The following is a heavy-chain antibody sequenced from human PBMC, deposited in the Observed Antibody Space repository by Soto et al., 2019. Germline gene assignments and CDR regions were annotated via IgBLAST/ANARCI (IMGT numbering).Heavy chain of an antibody. V-gene: IGHV1-8*01. CDR1: GYTFTSYD. CDR2: MNPNSGNT. Sequence: QVQLVQSGAEVKKPGASVKVSCKASGYTFTSYDINWVRQATGQGLEWMGWMNPNSGNTGYAQKYQGRVTMTRNTSISTAYMELSSLRSEDTAVYYCAIIAVAGRPFDYWGQGTLVTVSS. CDR3: AIIAVAGRPFDY. D-gene: IGHD6-19*01. J-gene: IGHJ4*02.